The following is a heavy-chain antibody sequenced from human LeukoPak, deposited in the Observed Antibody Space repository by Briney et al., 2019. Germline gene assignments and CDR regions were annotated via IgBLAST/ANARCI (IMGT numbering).Heavy chain of an antibody. CDR3: ARGHLGVYDIYTFDP. CDR1: GFTFSSYS. CDR2: ISSSSSYI. D-gene: IGHD3-9*01. V-gene: IGHV3-21*04. J-gene: IGHJ5*02. Sequence: GGSLRLSCAASGFTFSSYSMNWVRQAPGKGLEWVSSISSSSSYIYYADSVKGRFTISRDNAKNSLYLQMNSLRAEDTAVYYCARGHLGVYDIYTFDPWGQGTLVTVSS.